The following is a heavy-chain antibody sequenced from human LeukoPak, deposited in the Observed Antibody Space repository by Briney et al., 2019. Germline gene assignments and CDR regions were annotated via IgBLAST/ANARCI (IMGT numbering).Heavy chain of an antibody. V-gene: IGHV4-38-2*02. J-gene: IGHJ4*02. CDR2: INHSGST. CDR3: ARERPIVVFDY. Sequence: SETLSLTCTVSGYSIRIGYYWGWIRQPPGKGLEWIGEINHSGSTNYNPSLKSRVTISVDTSKNQFSLKLSSVTAADTAVYYCARERPIVVFDYWGQGTLVTVSS. D-gene: IGHD3-22*01. CDR1: GYSIRIGYY.